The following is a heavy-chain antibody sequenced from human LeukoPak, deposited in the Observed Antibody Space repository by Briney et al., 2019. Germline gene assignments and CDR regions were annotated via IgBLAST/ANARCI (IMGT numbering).Heavy chain of an antibody. CDR2: SNAYSGDT. V-gene: IGHV1-18*01. J-gene: IGHJ4*02. CDR3: VFGECSSTSCYPRRDY. Sequence: ASVKVSCKASDYRFTTYGISWVRQAPGQGLEWMGWSNAYSGDTDYSQNFQGRVTMATDTSTATAYMDLRSLRPDDTAVYYCVFGECSSTSCYPRRDYWGQGTLVTVSS. D-gene: IGHD2-2*01. CDR1: DYRFTTYG.